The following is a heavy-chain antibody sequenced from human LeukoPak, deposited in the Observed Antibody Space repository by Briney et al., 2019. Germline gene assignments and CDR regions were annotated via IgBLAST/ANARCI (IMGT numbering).Heavy chain of an antibody. CDR2: FDPEDGET. CDR1: GYILTELS. J-gene: IGHJ4*02. V-gene: IGHV1-24*01. CDR3: ARGGSVKYSVHGGFDY. D-gene: IGHD5/OR15-5a*01. Sequence: ASVKVSCKVSGYILTELSMHWVRQAPGKGLEWMGGFDPEDGETIYAQKFQGRITMTEDTSTDTAYMELGSLRAEDTAVYYCARGGSVKYSVHGGFDYWGQGTLVTVSS.